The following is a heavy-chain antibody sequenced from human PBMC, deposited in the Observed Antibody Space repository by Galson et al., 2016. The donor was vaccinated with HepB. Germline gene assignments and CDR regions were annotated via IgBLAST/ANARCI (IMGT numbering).Heavy chain of an antibody. CDR1: GYAFTYYF. CDR2: INPSSGET. Sequence: SVKVSCKASGYAFTYYFLHLVRTAPGQGLELLGPINPSSGETKYAQKFQGRVTVSRDTSTSTAYMELSRLRSDDTAVYYCVRTYCSTTRCYPDAFDIWGQGTAVTVSS. D-gene: IGHD2-2*01. J-gene: IGHJ3*02. CDR3: VRTYCSTTRCYPDAFDI. V-gene: IGHV1-2*06.